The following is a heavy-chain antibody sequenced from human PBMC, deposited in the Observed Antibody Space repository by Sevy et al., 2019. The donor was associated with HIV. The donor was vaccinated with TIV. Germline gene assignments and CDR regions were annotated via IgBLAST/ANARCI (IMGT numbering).Heavy chain of an antibody. Sequence: GESLKISCAASEFTFSSYAMSWVRQAPGKGLEWVSSISGSGRYTYYADSVDGRFTISRDNSKNTLYVQMNSLRAEDTAVYYCAKGFCSGGTCPRDYYYYGMDVWGQGTTVTVSS. CDR1: EFTFSSYA. CDR2: ISGSGRYT. V-gene: IGHV3-23*01. J-gene: IGHJ6*02. D-gene: IGHD2-15*01. CDR3: AKGFCSGGTCPRDYYYYGMDV.